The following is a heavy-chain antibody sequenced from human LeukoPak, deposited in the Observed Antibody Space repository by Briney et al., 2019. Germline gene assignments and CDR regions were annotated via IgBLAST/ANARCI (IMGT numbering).Heavy chain of an antibody. CDR2: IYYSGST. CDR3: ARHIARPRGMDV. D-gene: IGHD2-15*01. V-gene: IGHV4-39*01. Sequence: SETLSLTCTVSGGSISSSSYYWGWIRQPPGKGLEWIGSIYYSGSTYYNPSLKSRVTISVDTSKNQFSLKLSSVTAADTAVYYCARHIARPRGMDVWGQGTTVTVSS. CDR1: GGSISSSSYY. J-gene: IGHJ6*02.